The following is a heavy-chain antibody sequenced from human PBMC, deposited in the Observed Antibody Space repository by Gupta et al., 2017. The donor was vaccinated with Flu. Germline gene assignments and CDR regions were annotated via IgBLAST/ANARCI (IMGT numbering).Heavy chain of an antibody. CDR3: ASKAFTDYGGNYTDY. CDR1: GGSFSGYY. CDR2: INHSGST. Sequence: QVQLQQWGAGLLKPSETLSLTCAVYGGSFSGYYWSWIRQPPGKGLEWIGEINHSGSTNYNPYLKSRVTISVDTSKNPFSLKLSSVAAADTAVYYCASKAFTDYGGNYTDYWGQGTLVTVSS. V-gene: IGHV4-34*01. J-gene: IGHJ4*02. D-gene: IGHD4-23*01.